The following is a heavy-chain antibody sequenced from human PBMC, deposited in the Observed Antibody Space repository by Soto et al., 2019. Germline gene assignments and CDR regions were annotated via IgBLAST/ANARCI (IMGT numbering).Heavy chain of an antibody. D-gene: IGHD2-21*02. CDR2: MYKTGST. Sequence: LSLTCTVSGGSISGYYWSWIRQPPGKGLEWIGYMYKTGSTVYNPSFKSRVTISVDASKNQFSLKLNSVTAADTAVYYCARDLWGYCGTDCYPLDVWGQGTTVTVS. J-gene: IGHJ6*02. CDR3: ARDLWGYCGTDCYPLDV. V-gene: IGHV4-59*01. CDR1: GGSISGYY.